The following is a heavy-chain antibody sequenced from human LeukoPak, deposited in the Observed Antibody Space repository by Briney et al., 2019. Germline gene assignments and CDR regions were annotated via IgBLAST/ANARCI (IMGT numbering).Heavy chain of an antibody. D-gene: IGHD4-17*01. J-gene: IGHJ4*02. CDR1: GFTFSSFA. Sequence: PGGSLRLSCAASGFTFSSFAMHWVRQAPGKGLEWVAVISLNGGDTNYAGSVKGRFTISRDNSKNTLYLQMNSLRAEDTAVYYCARDPTTRSNRARFYSDYWGQGTLVIVSS. CDR3: ARDPTTRSNRARFYSDY. CDR2: ISLNGGDT. V-gene: IGHV3-30*04.